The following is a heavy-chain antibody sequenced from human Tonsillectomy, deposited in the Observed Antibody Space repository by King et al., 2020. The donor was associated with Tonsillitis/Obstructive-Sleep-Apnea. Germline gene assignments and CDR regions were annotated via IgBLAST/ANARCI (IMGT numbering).Heavy chain of an antibody. V-gene: IGHV4-4*02. J-gene: IGHJ3*02. CDR1: GGSISSSNW. CDR2: IYHSGST. CDR3: AREIAAAGTVGAFDI. Sequence: QLQESGPGLVKPSGTLSLTCAVSGGSISSSNWWSWVRQPPGKGLEWIGEIYHSGSTNYNPSLMSRVTISVDKSKNQFSLKLSSVTAAYTAVYYCAREIAAAGTVGAFDIWGQGTMVTVSS. D-gene: IGHD6-13*01.